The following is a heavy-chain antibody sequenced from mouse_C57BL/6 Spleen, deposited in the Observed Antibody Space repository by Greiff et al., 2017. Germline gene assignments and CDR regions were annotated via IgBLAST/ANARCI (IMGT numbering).Heavy chain of an antibody. CDR2: IYPGDGDT. Sequence: QVQLKESGAELVKPGASVKISCKASGYAFSSYWMNWVKQRPGKGLEWIGQIYPGDGDTNYNGKFKGKATLTADKSSSTAYMQLSSLTSEDSAVYFCATDGYYPFAYWGQGTLVTVSA. V-gene: IGHV1-80*01. J-gene: IGHJ3*01. D-gene: IGHD2-3*01. CDR3: ATDGYYPFAY. CDR1: GYAFSSYW.